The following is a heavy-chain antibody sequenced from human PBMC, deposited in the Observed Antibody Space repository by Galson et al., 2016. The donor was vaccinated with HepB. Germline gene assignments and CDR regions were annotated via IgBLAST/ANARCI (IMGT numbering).Heavy chain of an antibody. CDR3: ATYKVGHGGTGY. Sequence: ETLSLTCTVSGDSVSSPDYHWSWIRQPTGKGLEWLGHTYSSRTTSYNPSLKSRVSMSLDTSKNQFSLTLNSVAVEDTAVYYCATYKVGHGGTGYWGQGTLATVSS. CDR2: TYSSRTT. D-gene: IGHD3-16*01. J-gene: IGHJ4*02. V-gene: IGHV4-61*08. CDR1: GDSVSSPDYH.